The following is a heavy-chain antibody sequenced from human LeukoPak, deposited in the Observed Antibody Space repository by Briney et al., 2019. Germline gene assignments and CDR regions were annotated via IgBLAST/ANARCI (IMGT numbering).Heavy chain of an antibody. Sequence: SVTVSCKASGGSFSSYAINWVRQAPGQGLEWVGGIIPILGTADYAQKFQGRVTITADESTYTAYMELSSLRSEDTAVYYCARSEKDDYFWGSSRYWGQGTLVTVSS. CDR1: GGSFSSYA. V-gene: IGHV1-69*13. CDR2: IIPILGTA. CDR3: ARSEKDDYFWGSSRY. D-gene: IGHD3-16*02. J-gene: IGHJ4*02.